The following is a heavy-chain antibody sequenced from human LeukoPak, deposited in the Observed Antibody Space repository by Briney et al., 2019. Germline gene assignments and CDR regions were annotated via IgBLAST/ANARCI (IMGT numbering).Heavy chain of an antibody. CDR2: INSDGSST. CDR1: RFTFSTYW. CDR3: ARTQDYYGSGSYFDY. V-gene: IGHV3-74*01. Sequence: GGSLRLSCAASRFTFSTYWMHWVRQAPGKGLVWVSRINSDGSSTGYADSVKGRFTISRDNSKNTLYLQMNSLRAEDTAVYYCARTQDYYGSGSYFDYWGQGTLVTVSS. J-gene: IGHJ4*02. D-gene: IGHD3-10*01.